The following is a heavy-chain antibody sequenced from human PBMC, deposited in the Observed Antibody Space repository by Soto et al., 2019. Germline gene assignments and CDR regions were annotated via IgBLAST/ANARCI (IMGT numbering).Heavy chain of an antibody. Sequence: SETLSLTCAVYGGSFSGYYWSWIRQPPGKGLEWIGEINHSGSTNYNPSLKSRVTISVDTSKNQFSLKLSSVTAADTAVYYCERGGWDTAMVTAFDYWGQGTLVTVSS. V-gene: IGHV4-34*01. J-gene: IGHJ4*02. CDR2: INHSGST. D-gene: IGHD5-18*01. CDR1: GGSFSGYY. CDR3: ERGGWDTAMVTAFDY.